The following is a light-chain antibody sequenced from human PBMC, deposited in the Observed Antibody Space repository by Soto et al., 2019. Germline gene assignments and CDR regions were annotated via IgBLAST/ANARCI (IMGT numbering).Light chain of an antibody. CDR3: QQYNSYSLT. CDR2: DAS. Sequence: GDRVTITCRASQNIDDYLAWYQQKPGKAPKLLIYDASSLESGVPSRFSGSGSGTEFTLTISSLQPDDFATYYCQQYNSYSLTFGQGTKVDNK. CDR1: QNIDDY. J-gene: IGKJ1*01. V-gene: IGKV1-5*01.